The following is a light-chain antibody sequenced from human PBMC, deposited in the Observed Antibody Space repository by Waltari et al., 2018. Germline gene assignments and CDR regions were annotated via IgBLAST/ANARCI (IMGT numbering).Light chain of an antibody. J-gene: IGKJ2*01. V-gene: IGKV3-15*01. CDR3: QQYNNWPLYT. CDR1: QSLGTN. Sequence: ETVMTQSPATLSVSPGGRATLSCRARQSLGTNLAWYQQKPGQAPRLLIYGASSRATGVRARVSGSGSGTDFTLTISSLQSEDFVVYYCQQYNNWPLYTFGQGTKLEI. CDR2: GAS.